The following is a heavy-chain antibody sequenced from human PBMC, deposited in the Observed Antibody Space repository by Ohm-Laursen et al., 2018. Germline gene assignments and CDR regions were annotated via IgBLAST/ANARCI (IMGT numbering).Heavy chain of an antibody. CDR1: GYSISSGYY. CDR2: IYHSGST. D-gene: IGHD3-10*01. CDR3: ARAQNTMVRGVIPRPNWFDP. V-gene: IGHV4-38-2*01. Sequence: SETLSLTCAVSGYSISSGYYWGWIRQPPGKGLEWIGTIYHSGSTNYNPSLKSRVTISVDTSKNQFSRKLSSVTAADTAVYYCARAQNTMVRGVIPRPNWFDPWGQGTLVTVSS. J-gene: IGHJ5*02.